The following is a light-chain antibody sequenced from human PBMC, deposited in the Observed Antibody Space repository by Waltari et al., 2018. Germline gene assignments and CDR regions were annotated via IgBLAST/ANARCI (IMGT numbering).Light chain of an antibody. CDR2: EVS. CDR1: SSDVGSYNL. Sequence: QSALTQPASVSGSPGQSITISCTGTSSDVGSYNLVSWYQQHPGKAPKLMIYEVSKRPSRVSNRFSGSKSGNTASLTISGLQAEDEADYYCCSYAGSSTRYVFGTGTKVTVL. J-gene: IGLJ1*01. CDR3: CSYAGSSTRYV. V-gene: IGLV2-23*02.